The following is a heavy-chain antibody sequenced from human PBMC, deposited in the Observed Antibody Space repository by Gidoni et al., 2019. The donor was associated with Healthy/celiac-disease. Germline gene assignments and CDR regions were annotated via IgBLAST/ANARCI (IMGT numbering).Heavy chain of an antibody. V-gene: IGHV3-23*01. Sequence: EVQLLESGGGLVQPGGSLRLSCAASGFTFSSYAMSWVRPAPGKGLEWVSAISGSGGSTYYADSVKGRFTISRDNSKNTLYLQMNSLRAEDTAVYYCAKRHLDPYGMDVWGQGTTVTVSS. J-gene: IGHJ6*02. CDR3: AKRHLDPYGMDV. CDR1: GFTFSSYA. CDR2: ISGSGGST. D-gene: IGHD3-3*02.